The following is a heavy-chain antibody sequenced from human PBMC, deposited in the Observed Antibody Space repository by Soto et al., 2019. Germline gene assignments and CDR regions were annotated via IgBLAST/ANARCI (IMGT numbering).Heavy chain of an antibody. CDR1: GFTFSSCA. J-gene: IGHJ4*02. V-gene: IGHV3-23*01. Sequence: RRLSCAASGFTFSSCAMTWVRQAPGKGLEWVLCISGSGDTTYYADSVKGRFTISRDTSKNTVYLQMNSLRADDTAVYYCAKGHTGGSCYSGLDCWGQGTLVTVSS. CDR3: AKGHTGGSCYSGLDC. CDR2: ISGSGDTT. D-gene: IGHD2-15*01.